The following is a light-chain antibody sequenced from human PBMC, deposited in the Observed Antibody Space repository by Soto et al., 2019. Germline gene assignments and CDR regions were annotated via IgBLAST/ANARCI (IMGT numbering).Light chain of an antibody. CDR2: YDS. CDR1: NIGSKS. Sequence: SYELTQPPSVSVAPGKTARITCGGNNIGSKSVHWYQQKPGQAPVLVIYYDSDRPSGIPERFSGSNSGNTATLTISRVEAVDEADYYCQVWDSSSDHRYVGFGGGTKLTVL. CDR3: QVWDSSSDHRYVG. V-gene: IGLV3-21*04. J-gene: IGLJ2*01.